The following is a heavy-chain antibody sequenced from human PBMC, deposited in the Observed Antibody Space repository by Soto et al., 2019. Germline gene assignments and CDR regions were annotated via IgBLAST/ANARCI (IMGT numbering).Heavy chain of an antibody. CDR1: GYTFTGYY. V-gene: IGHV1-2*04. D-gene: IGHD2-8*01. CDR3: ARGNRYCTNGVCFPPFDV. Sequence: ASVKVSCKASGYTFTGYYMHWVRQAPGQGLEWMGWINPNSGGTNYAQKFQGWVTMTRDTSISTAYMELSRLRSDDTAVYYCARGNRYCTNGVCFPPFDVWGKGTTVTVSS. J-gene: IGHJ6*04. CDR2: INPNSGGT.